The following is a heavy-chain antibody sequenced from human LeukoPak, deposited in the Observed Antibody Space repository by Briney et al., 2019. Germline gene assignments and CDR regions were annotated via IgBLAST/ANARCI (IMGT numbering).Heavy chain of an antibody. Sequence: PGGSLRLSCAASGFTVSSYSMNWVRQAPGKGLEWVSFISSSSSYIYYADSVKGRFTISRDNAKNSLYLQMNSLRAEDTAVYYCARDGVVVPAAMLGYYYYYYMDVWGKGTTVTISS. CDR2: ISSSSSYI. D-gene: IGHD2-2*01. V-gene: IGHV3-21*01. CDR1: GFTVSSYS. CDR3: ARDGVVVPAAMLGYYYYYYMDV. J-gene: IGHJ6*03.